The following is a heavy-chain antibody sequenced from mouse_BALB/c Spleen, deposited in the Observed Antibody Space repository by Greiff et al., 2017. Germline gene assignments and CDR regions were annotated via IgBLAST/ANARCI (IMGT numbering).Heavy chain of an antibody. CDR3: ARSYDYLAWFAY. J-gene: IGHJ3*01. V-gene: IGHV5-17*02. CDR2: ISSGSSTI. Sequence: DVMLVESGGGLVQPGGSRKLSCAASGFTFSSFGMHWVRQAPEKGLEWVAYISSGSSTIYYADTVKGRFTISRDNPKNTLFLQMTSLRSEDTAMYYCARSYDYLAWFAYWGQGTLVTVSA. D-gene: IGHD2-4*01. CDR1: GFTFSSFG.